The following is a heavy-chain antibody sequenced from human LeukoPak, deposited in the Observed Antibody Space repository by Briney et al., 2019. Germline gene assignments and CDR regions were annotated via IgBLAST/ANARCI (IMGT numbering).Heavy chain of an antibody. CDR1: GGTFSSYA. CDR2: IIPIFGTA. V-gene: IGHV1-69*01. J-gene: IGHJ6*04. D-gene: IGHD5-12*01. CDR3: ARSPIYSGYDWFPYYYYGMDV. Sequence: LVKVSCKASGGTFSSYAISWVRQAPGQGLEWMGGIIPIFGTANYAQKFQGRVTITADESTSTAYMELSSLRSEDTAVYYCARSPIYSGYDWFPYYYYGMDVWGKGTTVTVSS.